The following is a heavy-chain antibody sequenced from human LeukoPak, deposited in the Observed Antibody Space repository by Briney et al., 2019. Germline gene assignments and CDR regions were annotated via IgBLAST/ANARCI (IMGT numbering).Heavy chain of an antibody. CDR2: INHNGNVN. V-gene: IGHV3-7*03. CDR1: GFTFSSYS. Sequence: GGSLRLSCAASGFTFSSYSMNWVRQAPGKGLEWVASINHNGNVNYYVDSVKGRFTISRDNAKNSLSLQMSNLRAEDTAVYFCARGGGLDVWGQGATVTVSS. J-gene: IGHJ6*02. CDR3: ARGGGLDV. D-gene: IGHD3-16*01.